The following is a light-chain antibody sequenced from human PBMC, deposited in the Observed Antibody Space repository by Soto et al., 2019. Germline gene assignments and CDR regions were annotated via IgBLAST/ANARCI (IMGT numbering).Light chain of an antibody. Sequence: QMTQAPSSLSASVGEKIIITCRASRDVGSDVSWYQQKPGQATKLLIYAASNLYTGFPSRFSGSRSGTEFSLTISSLQPEDFASYYCLQDYGDSWTFGQGTKVDIK. CDR1: RDVGSD. V-gene: IGKV1-6*01. J-gene: IGKJ1*01. CDR2: AAS. CDR3: LQDYGDSWT.